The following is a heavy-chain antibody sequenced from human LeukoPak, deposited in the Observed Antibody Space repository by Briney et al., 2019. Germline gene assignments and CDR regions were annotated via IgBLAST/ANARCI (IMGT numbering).Heavy chain of an antibody. J-gene: IGHJ4*02. CDR3: AKGAYSSSSDFGY. CDR2: ISYDGSKK. D-gene: IGHD6-6*01. CDR1: GFTFSSYG. V-gene: IGHV3-30*18. Sequence: GGSLRLSCAASGFTFSSYGMHWVRQAPGKGLEWVAVISYDGSKKFYADSVKGRFTISRDNSKNTLYLQTNSLRAEDTAVYYCAKGAYSSSSDFGYWGQGTLVTVSS.